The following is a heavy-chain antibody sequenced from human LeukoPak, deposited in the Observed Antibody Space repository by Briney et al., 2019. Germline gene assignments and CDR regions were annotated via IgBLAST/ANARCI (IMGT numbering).Heavy chain of an antibody. V-gene: IGHV4-31*03. CDR1: GDSVSGGSYQ. Sequence: SETLSLTCSVSGDSVSGGSYQWTWIRQHPGKGLEWIGCVYRSGTTYYNPSLKSRTAISLDTSKNQFSLRLSSVTAADTAMYYCARGGATTITLIYWGQGILVTVAS. J-gene: IGHJ4*02. CDR2: VYRSGTT. D-gene: IGHD4-11*01. CDR3: ARGGATTITLIY.